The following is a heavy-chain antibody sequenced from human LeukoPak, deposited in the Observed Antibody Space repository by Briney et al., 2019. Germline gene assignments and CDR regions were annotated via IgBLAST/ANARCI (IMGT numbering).Heavy chain of an antibody. V-gene: IGHV4-34*01. D-gene: IGHD3-10*01. J-gene: IGHJ4*02. CDR3: ARRVYTYYFDY. CDR2: INHSGST. CDR1: GGSFSGYY. Sequence: SSETLCLTCAVYGGSFSGYYWSWIRQPPGKGLEWIGEINHSGSTNYYPSLKSRVTISVDTSKHQFSLKLSSVTAADTAVYYCARRVYTYYFDYWGQGTLVTVSS.